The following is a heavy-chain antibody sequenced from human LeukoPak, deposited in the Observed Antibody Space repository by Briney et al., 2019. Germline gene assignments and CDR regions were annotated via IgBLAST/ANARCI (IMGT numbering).Heavy chain of an antibody. CDR1: GLTFSKYE. Sequence: GGSLRLSCAASGLTFSKYEMNWVRQAPGKGLEWVSYISSSNSAIYYADSVKGRFTISRDNAKNSLYLQMNSLRAEDTGVYYCARANHPTYYDSSGYYQDYWGQGTLVTVSS. J-gene: IGHJ4*02. CDR3: ARANHPTYYDSSGYYQDY. CDR2: ISSSNSAI. D-gene: IGHD3-22*01. V-gene: IGHV3-48*03.